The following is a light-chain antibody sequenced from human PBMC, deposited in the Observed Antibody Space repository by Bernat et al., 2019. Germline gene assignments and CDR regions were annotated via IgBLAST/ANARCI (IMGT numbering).Light chain of an antibody. V-gene: IGLV3-25*02. Sequence: SYELTQPPSVSVSPGQTARITCSGDALPKQYAYWYQQKPGQAPVLVIYKDSERPSGIPERFSGSSSGTTVTLTISGVQAEDEADYYCQSADSRGTFVFGTGPKVTVL. J-gene: IGLJ1*01. CDR1: ALPKQY. CDR3: QSADSRGTFV. CDR2: KDS.